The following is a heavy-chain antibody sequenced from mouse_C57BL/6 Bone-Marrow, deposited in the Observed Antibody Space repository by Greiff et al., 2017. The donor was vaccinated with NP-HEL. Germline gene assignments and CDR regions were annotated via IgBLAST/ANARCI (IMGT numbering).Heavy chain of an antibody. V-gene: IGHV5-12*01. CDR3: ARLSSYYYAMDY. J-gene: IGHJ4*01. CDR2: ISNGGGST. CDR1: GFTFSDYY. Sequence: DVKLVESGGGLVQPGGSLKLSCAASGFTFSDYYMYWVRQTPEKRLEWVAYISNGGGSTYYPDTVKGRFTISRDNAKNTLYLQMSRLKSEDTAMYYCARLSSYYYAMDYWGQGTSVTVSS.